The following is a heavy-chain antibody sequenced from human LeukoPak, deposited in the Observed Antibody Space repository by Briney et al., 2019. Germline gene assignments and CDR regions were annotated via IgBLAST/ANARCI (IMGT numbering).Heavy chain of an antibody. CDR3: ARDGSVQEMATIPYET. V-gene: IGHV3-21*01. CDR1: GFTFSSYS. J-gene: IGHJ5*02. CDR2: ISSSSSYI. Sequence: GXXRLSCAASGFTFSSYSMNWVRQAPGKGLEWVSSISSSSSYIYYADSVKGRFTISRDNAKNSLYMQMNSLRAEDMAVYYCARDGSVQEMATIPYETWGQGTLVTVSS. D-gene: IGHD5-24*01.